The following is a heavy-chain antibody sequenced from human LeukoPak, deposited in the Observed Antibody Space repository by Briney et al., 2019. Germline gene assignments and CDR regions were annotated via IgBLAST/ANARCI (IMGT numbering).Heavy chain of an antibody. CDR2: ISYDGSNK. V-gene: IGHV3-30*18. Sequence: GGSLRLSCAASGFTSSSYGMHWVRQAPGKGLEWVAVISYDGSNKYYADSVKGRFTISRDNSKNTLYLQMNSLRAEDTAVYYCAKVPGDYYYMDVWGKGTTVTVSS. CDR3: AKVPGDYYYMDV. J-gene: IGHJ6*03. CDR1: GFTSSSYG.